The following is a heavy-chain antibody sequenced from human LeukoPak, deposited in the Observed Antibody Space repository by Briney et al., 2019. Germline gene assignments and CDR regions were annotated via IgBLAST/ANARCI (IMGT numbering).Heavy chain of an antibody. D-gene: IGHD3-3*01. CDR3: ARDYDFWSGYYSPTRGYFGY. J-gene: IGHJ4*02. CDR1: GFTFSGSG. CDR2: IRYDGSNK. Sequence: PGGSLRLSCAASGFTFSGSGMHWVRQAPGKGLEWVTFIRYDGSNKYYTDSVKGRFTISRDNSKNTLYLQMDSLRAEDTAVYYCARDYDFWSGYYSPTRGYFGYWGQGTLVTLSS. V-gene: IGHV3-30*02.